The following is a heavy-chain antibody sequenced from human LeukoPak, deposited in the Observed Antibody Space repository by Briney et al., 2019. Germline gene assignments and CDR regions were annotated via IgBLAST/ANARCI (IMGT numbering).Heavy chain of an antibody. CDR3: ASLGGYYESSSYSQLDAFDI. V-gene: IGHV4-59*01. J-gene: IGHJ3*02. CDR1: NGSISNYF. Sequence: SETLSLTCTVSNGSISNYFWSWIRQPPGKGLEWIGYVHHSGTANYNPSLMSRVNISIDTSEHRPSRKLSSVTAADTALYYCASLGGYYESSSYSQLDAFDIWGQGTMVTVSS. D-gene: IGHD3-22*01. CDR2: VHHSGTA.